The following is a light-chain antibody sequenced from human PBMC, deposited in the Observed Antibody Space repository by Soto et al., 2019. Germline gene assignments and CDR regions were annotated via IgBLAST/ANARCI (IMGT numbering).Light chain of an antibody. J-gene: IGLJ1*01. V-gene: IGLV2-14*02. CDR2: EVT. CDR3: SSYTNINTRACV. Sequence: QSALTQPASVSGSPGQSITISCTGTSSDVGRYNLVSWYQQYPGKAPKLIIYEVTHRPAGISDRFSASKSGNTASLTISGLQAEDEADYYCSSYTNINTRACVFGTGTKVTVL. CDR1: SSDVGRYNL.